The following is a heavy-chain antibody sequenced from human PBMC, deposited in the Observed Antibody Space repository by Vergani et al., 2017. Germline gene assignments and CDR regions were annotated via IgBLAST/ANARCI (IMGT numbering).Heavy chain of an antibody. CDR2: INNDGHT. V-gene: IGHV4/OR15-8*02. CDR1: GFTFTAHG. D-gene: IGHD3-10*01. Sequence: VHLLESGGGSAQPGESLRLSCVASGFTFTAHGLNWVRQAPGKGLEWIGEINNDGHTNYNPSLESRVTVSRDTAKNQFSLNLMSVTAADTAMYYCAVRPRVNLVGGEIVTKRTFDYWSQGSLVTVSS. J-gene: IGHJ4*02. CDR3: AVRPRVNLVGGEIVTKRTFDY.